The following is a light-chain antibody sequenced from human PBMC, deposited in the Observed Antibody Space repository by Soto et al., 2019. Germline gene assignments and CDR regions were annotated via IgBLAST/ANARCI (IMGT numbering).Light chain of an antibody. CDR3: QTWGTGTHVV. J-gene: IGLJ2*01. CDR2: VNTDGSH. V-gene: IGLV4-69*01. CDR1: SGHSNFA. Sequence: QPVLTQSPSASASLGASVKLTCTLSSGHSNFAIAWHQQQPDRGPRYLMKVNTDGSHDKGDGIPDRFSGSTSGAERFLTISRLQSEDEADYYCQTWGTGTHVVFGGGTKLTVL.